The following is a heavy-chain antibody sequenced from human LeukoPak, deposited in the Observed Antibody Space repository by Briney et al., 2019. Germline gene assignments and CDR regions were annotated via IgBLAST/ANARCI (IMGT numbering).Heavy chain of an antibody. Sequence: GGSLRLSCAASGFTFDDYAMHWVRQAPGKGLEWVSLISGDGGTTYYADSVKGRFTISRDSSKSSLYLQMNSLRTEDTALYYCAKDSSGYYTRWYYHYYVDVWGKGTTVTVSS. V-gene: IGHV3-43*02. D-gene: IGHD3-22*01. CDR3: AKDSSGYYTRWYYHYYVDV. CDR2: ISGDGGTT. CDR1: GFTFDDYA. J-gene: IGHJ6*03.